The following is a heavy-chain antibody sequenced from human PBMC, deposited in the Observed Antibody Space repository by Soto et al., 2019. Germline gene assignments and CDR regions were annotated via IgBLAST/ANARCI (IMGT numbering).Heavy chain of an antibody. V-gene: IGHV3-30*18. CDR1: GFTFSSYG. CDR2: ISYDGSNK. CDR3: AKDSSGYYKAEKYFQH. Sequence: QVQLVESGGGVVQPGRSLRLSCAASGFTFSSYGMHWVRQAPGKGLEWVAVISYDGSNKYYADSVKGRFTISRDNSKNTLYLQMYSLRAEDTAVYYWAKDSSGYYKAEKYFQHWGQGTLVTVSS. J-gene: IGHJ1*01. D-gene: IGHD3-22*01.